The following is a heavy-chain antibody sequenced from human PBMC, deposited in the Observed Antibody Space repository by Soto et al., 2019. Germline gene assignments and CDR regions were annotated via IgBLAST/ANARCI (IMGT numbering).Heavy chain of an antibody. CDR2: ISYDGSNK. V-gene: IGHV3-30*18. CDR3: AKDFDGRYPGY. D-gene: IGHD1-26*01. J-gene: IGHJ4*02. Sequence: HPGGSLRLSCAASGFTFSSYGMHWVRQAPGKGLEWVAVISYDGSNKYYADSVKGRFTISRDNSKNTLYLQMNSLRAEDTAVYYCAKDFDGRYPGYWGPGTLVTVPS. CDR1: GFTFSSYG.